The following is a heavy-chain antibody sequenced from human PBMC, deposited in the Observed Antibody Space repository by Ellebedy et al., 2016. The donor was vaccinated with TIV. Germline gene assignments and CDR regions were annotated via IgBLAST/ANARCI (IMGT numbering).Heavy chain of an antibody. CDR3: TKVIGGYNTPGY. D-gene: IGHD5-24*01. Sequence: GESLKISCQGSRDSFSTYFIGWVRQMPGKGLEWMGIIYMGDSNVRYSPPFQGQVTISADKSISTAYLQWSSLKASDTAMYYCTKVIGGYNTPGYWGQGTLVTVSS. V-gene: IGHV5-51*01. CDR1: RDSFSTYF. CDR2: IYMGDSNV. J-gene: IGHJ4*02.